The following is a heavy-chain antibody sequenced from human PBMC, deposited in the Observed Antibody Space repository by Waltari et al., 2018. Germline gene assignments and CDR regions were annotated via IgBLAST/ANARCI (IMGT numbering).Heavy chain of an antibody. V-gene: IGHV3-30*18. Sequence: QVQLVESGGDVVRPGRSLRLSCAASGFTFRSYGMHWVRQIPGKGMEWVTFISFDGSDKYYADSVKGRFTIYKDNSRNTLYLQMNILRPEDTAVYFCAKDHQWEVLLPIYQIDYWGRGTLVTVSS. CDR1: GFTFRSYG. CDR2: ISFDGSDK. D-gene: IGHD1-26*01. J-gene: IGHJ4*02. CDR3: AKDHQWEVLLPIYQIDY.